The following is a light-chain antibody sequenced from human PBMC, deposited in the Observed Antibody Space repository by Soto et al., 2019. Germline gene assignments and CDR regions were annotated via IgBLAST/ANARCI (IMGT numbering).Light chain of an antibody. Sequence: EIVLTQSPGTLSLSPGERATLSSRASQSVSSSYLAWYQQKPGQAPRLLIYGTSSRATAIPDRFSGSGSGTDFTLTISRLEPEDFAVYYCQQYGSSSWTCGGGTKVEIK. CDR3: QQYGSSSWT. V-gene: IGKV3-20*01. CDR2: GTS. J-gene: IGKJ1*01. CDR1: QSVSSSY.